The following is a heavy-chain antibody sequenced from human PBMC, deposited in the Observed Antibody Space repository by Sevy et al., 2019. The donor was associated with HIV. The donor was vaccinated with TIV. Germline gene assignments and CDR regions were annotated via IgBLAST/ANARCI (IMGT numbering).Heavy chain of an antibody. CDR2: ISYDGSNK. CDR1: GFTFSSYG. Sequence: GGSLRLSCAASGFTFSSYGMYWVRQAPGKGLEWVAVISYDGSNKYYADSVKGRFTISRDNSKNTLYLQMNSLRAEDTAVYYCAKMGPDRYGDTAAIYYYYYYMDVWGKWTTVTVSS. V-gene: IGHV3-30*18. J-gene: IGHJ6*03. D-gene: IGHD5-18*01. CDR3: AKMGPDRYGDTAAIYYYYYYMDV.